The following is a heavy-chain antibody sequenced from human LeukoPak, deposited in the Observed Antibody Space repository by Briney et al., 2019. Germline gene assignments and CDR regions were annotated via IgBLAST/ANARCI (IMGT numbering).Heavy chain of an antibody. J-gene: IGHJ4*02. V-gene: IGHV3-53*01. D-gene: IGHD3-10*02. CDR2: IYSGGST. CDR1: GFTVSSNY. CDR3: ASHYYVSYFDY. Sequence: GGSLRLSRAASGFTVSSNYMSWVRQAPGKGLEWVSVIYSGGSTYYADSVKGRFTISRDNSKNTLYLQMNSLRAEDTAVYYCASHYYVSYFDYWGQGTLVTVSS.